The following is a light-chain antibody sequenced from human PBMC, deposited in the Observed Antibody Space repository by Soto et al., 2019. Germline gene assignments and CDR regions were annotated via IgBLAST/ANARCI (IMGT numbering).Light chain of an antibody. CDR3: MQALQTPRT. V-gene: IGKV2-28*01. Sequence: IVMTQSPLSLPVTPGEPASISCRSNESLLHSIGYNYLDWYLQKPGQSPQLLSYLGSNRACGVPDRCSGRGSGTDFTLIISRVEAEDVGIYYCMQALQTPRTFGQGTKREIK. CDR2: LGS. CDR1: ESLLHSIGYNY. J-gene: IGKJ2*01.